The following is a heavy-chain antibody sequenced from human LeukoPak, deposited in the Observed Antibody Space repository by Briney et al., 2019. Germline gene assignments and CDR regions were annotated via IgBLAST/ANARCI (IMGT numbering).Heavy chain of an antibody. D-gene: IGHD2-8*01. CDR2: INHSGGT. CDR1: GGSFSGYY. J-gene: IGHJ4*02. Sequence: SETLSLTCAVYGGSFSGYYWSWIRQPPGKGLEWIGEINHSGGTNYNPSLKSRVTISVDTSKNQFSLKLSSVTAADTAVYYCARQWGRLGFDYWGQGTLVTVSS. V-gene: IGHV4-34*01. CDR3: ARQWGRLGFDY.